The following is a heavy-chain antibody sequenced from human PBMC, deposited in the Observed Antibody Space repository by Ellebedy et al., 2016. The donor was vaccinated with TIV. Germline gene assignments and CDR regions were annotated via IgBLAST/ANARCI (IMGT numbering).Heavy chain of an antibody. Sequence: GGSLRLSXAASEFTFSDYYMSWIRQAPGKGLEWISYLSSSGSTSYYADSVRGRFTISRDNTKNSLFLQMNSLRAEDTAVYFCARQSGLRGGYHDAFDIWGQGTMVTVSS. CDR1: EFTFSDYY. D-gene: IGHD3-10*01. CDR3: ARQSGLRGGYHDAFDI. J-gene: IGHJ3*02. V-gene: IGHV3-11*01. CDR2: LSSSGSTS.